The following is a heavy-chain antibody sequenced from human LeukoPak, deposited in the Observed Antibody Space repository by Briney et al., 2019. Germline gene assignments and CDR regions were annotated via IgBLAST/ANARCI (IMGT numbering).Heavy chain of an antibody. V-gene: IGHV6-1*01. D-gene: IGHD1-14*01. Sequence: SQTLSLTCAISGDSVSSTNVGWNWIRQSPSSGLEWLGRTYYRSQFYNDYADSVKGRITITPDTSKNQFSLQLSSLIPDDTAVYYCARGTAFDIWGQGTMVTVSS. CDR1: GDSVSSTNVG. J-gene: IGHJ3*02. CDR3: ARGTAFDI. CDR2: TYYRSQFYN.